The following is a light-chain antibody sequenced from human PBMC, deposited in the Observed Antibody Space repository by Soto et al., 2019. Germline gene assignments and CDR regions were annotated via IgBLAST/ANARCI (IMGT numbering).Light chain of an antibody. CDR3: QHYGNSPLLT. CDR1: QSISSGY. J-gene: IGKJ4*01. Sequence: EIVLTQSPSTLSLSPGERATLSCRASQSISSGYLAWYQQKPGQAPRLLIYGASRRATGIPDRFSGSGSGTDFTLTISRLEPEDFAVYYCQHYGNSPLLTFGGGTKVQIK. CDR2: GAS. V-gene: IGKV3-20*01.